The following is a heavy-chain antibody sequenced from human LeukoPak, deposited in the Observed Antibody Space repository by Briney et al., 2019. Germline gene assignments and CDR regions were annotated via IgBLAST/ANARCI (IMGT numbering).Heavy chain of an antibody. Sequence: GESLQISCKGSGYRFSNYWIAWVRQMPGKGLGWMGIIYPGDSDTTYSPSFQGQVTISADKSISTAYLQWSSLKASDTAMYYCARRRWADAFDIWGQGTMVTVSS. D-gene: IGHD4-23*01. J-gene: IGHJ3*02. V-gene: IGHV5-51*01. CDR1: GYRFSNYW. CDR2: IYPGDSDT. CDR3: ARRRWADAFDI.